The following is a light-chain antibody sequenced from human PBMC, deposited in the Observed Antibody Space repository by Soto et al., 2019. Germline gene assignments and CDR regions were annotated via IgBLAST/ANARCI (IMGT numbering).Light chain of an antibody. Sequence: IVLTQSPATLSLSPGERATLSCRASQSFSSYLAWYQQKPGQAPRLLIYDASKRAAGIPARCSGRGSGTDVTLTISSLEPEDFAVYYCQQRSNWPPVITFGQGTRLEIK. CDR3: QQRSNWPPVIT. CDR1: QSFSSY. CDR2: DAS. V-gene: IGKV3-11*01. J-gene: IGKJ5*01.